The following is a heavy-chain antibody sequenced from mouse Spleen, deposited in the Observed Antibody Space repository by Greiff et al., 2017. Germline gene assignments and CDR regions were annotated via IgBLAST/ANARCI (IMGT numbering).Heavy chain of an antibody. Sequence: QVQLKESGPGLVQPSQSLSITCTVSGFSLTSYGVHWVRQSPGKGLEWLGVIWSGGSTDYNAAFISRLSISKDNSKSQVFFKRNSLQADDTAIYYCARRDTTDAMDYWGQGTSVTVSS. J-gene: IGHJ4*01. D-gene: IGHD1-1*01. CDR1: GFSLTSYG. CDR2: IWSGGST. CDR3: ARRDTTDAMDY. V-gene: IGHV2-2*01.